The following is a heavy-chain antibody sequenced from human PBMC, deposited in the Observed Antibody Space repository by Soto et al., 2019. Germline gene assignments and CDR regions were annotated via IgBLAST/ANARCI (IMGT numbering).Heavy chain of an antibody. CDR3: ARDGSPYWFDP. CDR2: ISSSGSTI. J-gene: IGHJ5*02. CDR1: GFTFSNYN. V-gene: IGHV3-48*04. Sequence: QPGGSLRLSCVASGFTFSNYNMNWVRQAPGKGLEWVSYISSSGSTIYYADSVKGRFTISRDNAKNSLYLQMNSLRAEDTAVYYCARDGSPYWFDPWGQGTLVTVSS.